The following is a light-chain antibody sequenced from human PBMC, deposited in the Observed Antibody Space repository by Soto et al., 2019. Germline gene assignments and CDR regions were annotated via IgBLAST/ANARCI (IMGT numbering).Light chain of an antibody. Sequence: DIVMTQSPDSLAVSLGERATINCKSSQSVLFSSNNQNYLAWYQHKAGQPPKLLIYWASTRESGVPDRFSGSGSGTDITLTISSLQAEDVAVYYCQQYWRSPYTFGQGTKVEIK. J-gene: IGKJ2*01. CDR2: WAS. CDR1: QSVLFSSNNQNY. V-gene: IGKV4-1*01. CDR3: QQYWRSPYT.